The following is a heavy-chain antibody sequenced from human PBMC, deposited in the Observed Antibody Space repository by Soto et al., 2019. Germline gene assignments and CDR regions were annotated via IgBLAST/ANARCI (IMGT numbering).Heavy chain of an antibody. V-gene: IGHV3-15*07. Sequence: GGSLRLSCAASGFAFSNAWMNWVRQAPGKGLEWVGRVKSKADGGTADHAAYVKGRFTVSRDDSTNTLYLQMNSLKTEDTAVYYCATDRILELDSWYRGGYLHYWGQGTLVTVSS. CDR2: VKSKADGGTA. D-gene: IGHD6-13*01. CDR3: ATDRILELDSWYRGGYLHY. J-gene: IGHJ1*01. CDR1: GFAFSNAW.